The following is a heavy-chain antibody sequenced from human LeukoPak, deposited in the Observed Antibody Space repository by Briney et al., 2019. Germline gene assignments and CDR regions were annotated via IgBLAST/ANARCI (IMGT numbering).Heavy chain of an antibody. V-gene: IGHV3-15*01. CDR1: GLXSSNTW. J-gene: IGHJ4*02. D-gene: IGHD3-22*01. CDR2: IKSKTVGGTA. Sequence: GGSLRLSCAASGLXSSNTWMSWVRQAPGKGPEWVGRIKSKTVGGTADYAAPVKDRFTISRDDSKNTVYLQMNSLKTEDTAVYYCSTEWLLPDYWGQGTLVTVSS. CDR3: STEWLLPDY.